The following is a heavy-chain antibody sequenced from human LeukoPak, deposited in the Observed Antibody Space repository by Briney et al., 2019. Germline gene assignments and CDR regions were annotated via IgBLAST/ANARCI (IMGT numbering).Heavy chain of an antibody. V-gene: IGHV3-30-3*01. CDR2: ISYDGSNK. Sequence: SGGSLRLSCAASGFTFSTYAMHWVRQAPGKGLEWVADISYDGSNKYYADSVKGRFTISRDNSKNTLYLQMNSLRAEDTAVYYCAREDDAFDIWGQGTMVTVSS. CDR3: AREDDAFDI. J-gene: IGHJ3*02. CDR1: GFTFSTYA.